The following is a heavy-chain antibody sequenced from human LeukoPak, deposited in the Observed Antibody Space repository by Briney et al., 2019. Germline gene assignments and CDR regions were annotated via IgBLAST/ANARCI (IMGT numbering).Heavy chain of an antibody. CDR2: IYSGGSR. Sequence: GGSLRLSCAAPGFTVSNNYMSWVRQAPGKGLEWVSLIYSGGSRYYADSVKGRFTISRDNSKNTLYLQMNSLRADDTAVYYCASYSSLDYWGQGGLVTVSS. V-gene: IGHV3-53*01. D-gene: IGHD3-22*01. J-gene: IGHJ4*02. CDR3: ASYSSLDY. CDR1: GFTVSNNY.